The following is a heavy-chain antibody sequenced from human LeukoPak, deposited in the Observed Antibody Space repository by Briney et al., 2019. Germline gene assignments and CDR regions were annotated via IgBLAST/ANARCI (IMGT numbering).Heavy chain of an antibody. V-gene: IGHV1-46*01. CDR1: GYTFTSYC. D-gene: IGHD4-11*01. CDR3: AREEMTTVTTDYYYYGMDV. Sequence: GASVKVSCKASGYTFTSYCMHWVRQATGQGLEWMGIINPSGGSTSYAQKFQGRVTMTRDTSTSTVYMELSSLRSEDTAVYYCAREEMTTVTTDYYYYGMDVWGQGTTVTVSS. CDR2: INPSGGST. J-gene: IGHJ6*02.